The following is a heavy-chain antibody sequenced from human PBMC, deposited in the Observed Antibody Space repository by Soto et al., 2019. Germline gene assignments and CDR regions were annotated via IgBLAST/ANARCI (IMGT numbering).Heavy chain of an antibody. Sequence: GESLKISCKGSGYSFSNYWISWVRQMPGKGLEWMGRTDPYDSNTNYSPSFQGHVTISTDKSTTTASLQWSSLKASDTAIYYCASEGYGYGRNFNWMDVWGQGTTVTVSS. V-gene: IGHV5-10-1*01. CDR2: TDPYDSNT. CDR3: ASEGYGYGRNFNWMDV. CDR1: GYSFSNYW. D-gene: IGHD5-18*01. J-gene: IGHJ6*02.